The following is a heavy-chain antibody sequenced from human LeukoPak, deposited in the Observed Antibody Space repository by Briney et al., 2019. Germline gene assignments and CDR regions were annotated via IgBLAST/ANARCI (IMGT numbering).Heavy chain of an antibody. D-gene: IGHD4-23*01. J-gene: IGHJ3*02. CDR3: ARDTLEYSNSPDALDI. CDR2: ISSSGITI. Sequence: GGSLRLSCAASGFTFSSYSMNWVRQAPGKGLEWVSYISSSGITIYYADSVKGRFTISRDNAKNSLYLQLNSLRAEDTAVYYCARDTLEYSNSPDALDIWGQGTMVTVSS. V-gene: IGHV3-48*04. CDR1: GFTFSSYS.